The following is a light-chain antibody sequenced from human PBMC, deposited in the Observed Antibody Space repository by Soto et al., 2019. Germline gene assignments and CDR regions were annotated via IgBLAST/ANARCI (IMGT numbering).Light chain of an antibody. CDR2: SNN. Sequence: QSVLTQPPSVSGAPGQRVTISCTGSNSNIGAGYDVHWYQQVPGTAPKLLIYSNNNRLSGVPDRFSGSKSGTSASLAITGLQAEDEADYYCQSYDSSLSGSVVFGGGTXLTVL. CDR3: QSYDSSLSGSVV. CDR1: NSNIGAGYD. V-gene: IGLV1-40*01. J-gene: IGLJ2*01.